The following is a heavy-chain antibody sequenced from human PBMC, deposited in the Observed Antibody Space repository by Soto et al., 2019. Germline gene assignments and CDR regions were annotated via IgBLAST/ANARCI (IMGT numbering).Heavy chain of an antibody. J-gene: IGHJ6*03. D-gene: IGHD2-2*01. V-gene: IGHV1-18*01. CDR3: ARHSLTIFEHYYYYRDV. CDR1: GYTFTSYG. Sequence: ASVKVSCKASGYTFTSYGISWVRQAPGQGLEWMGWISAYNGNTNYAQKLQGRVTMTTDTSTSTAYMELRSLRSDDTAVYYCARHSLTIFEHYYYYRDVWGKGTTVTVSS. CDR2: ISAYNGNT.